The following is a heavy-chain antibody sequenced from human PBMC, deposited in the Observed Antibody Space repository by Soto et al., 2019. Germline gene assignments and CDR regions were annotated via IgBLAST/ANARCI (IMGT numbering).Heavy chain of an antibody. J-gene: IGHJ4*02. CDR1: GDSVSSNSAA. V-gene: IGHV6-1*01. CDR2: TYYRSKWYN. CDR3: AREGRQWLADFDY. Sequence: SQTLSLTCAISGDSVSSNSAACNWIRQSPSRGLEWLGRTYYRSKWYNDYAVSVKSRITINPDTSKNQFSLQLNSVTPEDTAVYYCAREGRQWLADFDYWGQGTLVTVSS. D-gene: IGHD6-19*01.